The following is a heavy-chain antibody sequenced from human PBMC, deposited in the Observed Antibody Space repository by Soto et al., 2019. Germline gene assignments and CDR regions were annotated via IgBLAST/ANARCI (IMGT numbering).Heavy chain of an antibody. CDR3: ARRGQAGAGLAH. Sequence: EVQLVESGGNLIQPGGSLRLSCAASGFTFSSYWMHWVRQAPGKGLVWVSRINSDGSSTSYVDSVKGRFTISRDNAKNTLYLQMNSLSGGDTAVYYCARRGQAGAGLAHWGQCTLVTVSS. V-gene: IGHV3-74*01. CDR2: INSDGSST. CDR1: GFTFSSYW. D-gene: IGHD3-10*01. J-gene: IGHJ1*01.